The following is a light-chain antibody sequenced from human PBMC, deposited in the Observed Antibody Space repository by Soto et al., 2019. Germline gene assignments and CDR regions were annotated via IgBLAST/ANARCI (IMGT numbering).Light chain of an antibody. Sequence: EIVMTQSPATLSVSPGERATLSCRASQSVSSNLPWYQQKPGQAPRLLIYGASTRATGIPARFSGSGSGTEFTRTISSLASEDFAVYYCQQYNNSPLTFGGGTKVEIK. V-gene: IGKV3-15*01. CDR1: QSVSSN. J-gene: IGKJ4*01. CDR2: GAS. CDR3: QQYNNSPLT.